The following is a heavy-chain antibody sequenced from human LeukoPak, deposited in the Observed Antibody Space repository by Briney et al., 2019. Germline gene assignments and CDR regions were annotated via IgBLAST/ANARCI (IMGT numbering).Heavy chain of an antibody. CDR1: GFTFTSYA. D-gene: IGHD3-3*01. J-gene: IGHJ6*03. CDR2: INAGNGNT. V-gene: IGHV1-3*01. Sequence: ASVKVSCKTSGFTFTSYAMHWVRQAPGQSLEWMGWINAGNGNTKYSRKFQGRVTITRDTSASTAYMELSSLRAEDTAVYYCARAPYYDFWSGLYYMDVWGKGTTVTVSS. CDR3: ARAPYYDFWSGLYYMDV.